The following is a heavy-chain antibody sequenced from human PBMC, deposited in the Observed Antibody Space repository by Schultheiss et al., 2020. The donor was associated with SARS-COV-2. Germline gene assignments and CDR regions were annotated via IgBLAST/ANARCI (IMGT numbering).Heavy chain of an antibody. V-gene: IGHV4-34*01. D-gene: IGHD3-10*01. CDR3: ARFNYGPPHYYYAMDV. CDR1: GFSFRSFA. CDR2: INHSGST. Sequence: ESLKISCAASGFSFRSFAMHWVRQAPGKGLEWIGEINHSGSTNYNPSLKSRVTISVDTSKNHFSLKLNSVTAADTAVYYCARFNYGPPHYYYAMDVWGQGTTVTVSS. J-gene: IGHJ6*02.